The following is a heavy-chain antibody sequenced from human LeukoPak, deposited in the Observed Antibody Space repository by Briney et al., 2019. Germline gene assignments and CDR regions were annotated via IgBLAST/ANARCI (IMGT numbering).Heavy chain of an antibody. CDR2: ISGSGGST. Sequence: GESLKISCAASGFTFSSYAMSWVRQAPGKGLEWVSAISGSGGSTYYADSVKGRFTISRDNSKNTLYLQMNSLRAEDTAVYYCANDKQWLITYYFDYWGQGTLVTVSS. CDR1: GFTFSSYA. V-gene: IGHV3-23*01. D-gene: IGHD6-19*01. J-gene: IGHJ4*02. CDR3: ANDKQWLITYYFDY.